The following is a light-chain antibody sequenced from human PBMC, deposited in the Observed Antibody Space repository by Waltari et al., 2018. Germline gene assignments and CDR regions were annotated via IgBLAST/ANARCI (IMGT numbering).Light chain of an antibody. CDR1: SGSVLTSDY. J-gene: IGLJ3*02. V-gene: IGLV8-61*01. CDR3: VLYLNGGIWV. CDR2: NTD. Sequence: VVTHEPSLSVSPGGTVTLPVGLTSGSVLTSDYPSWYQQTPGQAPRTLIYNTDTRSSGVPDRFSGSILGSKAALTVAGAQADDESDYYCVLYLNGGIWVFGGGTRLTVL.